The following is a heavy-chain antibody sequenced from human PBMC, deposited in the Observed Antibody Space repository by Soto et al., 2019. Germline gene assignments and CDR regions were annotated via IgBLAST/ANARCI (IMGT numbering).Heavy chain of an antibody. Sequence: ASVKVSCKASGYSFSSYGITWVRQAPGQGLEWLGWISPYNDDTKYAQRIQGRVTMTTDTSTRTAYMDIRGLRSDDTAIYYNTRGVFFDSSGARNYHYYGMDVWGQGTTVTVSS. CDR3: TRGVFFDSSGARNYHYYGMDV. CDR2: ISPYNDDT. D-gene: IGHD3-22*01. J-gene: IGHJ6*02. V-gene: IGHV1-18*01. CDR1: GYSFSSYG.